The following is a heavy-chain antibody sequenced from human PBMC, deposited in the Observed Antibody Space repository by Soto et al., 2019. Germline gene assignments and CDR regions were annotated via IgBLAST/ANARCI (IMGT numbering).Heavy chain of an antibody. CDR3: AKNAYCSGGSCYRALSY. CDR1: GFTFSSYG. V-gene: IGHV3-33*06. J-gene: IGHJ4*02. Sequence: QVQLVESGGGVVQPGRSLRLSCAASGFTFSSYGIHWVRQAPGKGLEWVAVIWYDGSNKYYADSVKGRFTISRDNSKNTLYLQMNRLRAEDTALYYCAKNAYCSGGSCYRALSYWGQGTLVTVSS. CDR2: IWYDGSNK. D-gene: IGHD2-15*01.